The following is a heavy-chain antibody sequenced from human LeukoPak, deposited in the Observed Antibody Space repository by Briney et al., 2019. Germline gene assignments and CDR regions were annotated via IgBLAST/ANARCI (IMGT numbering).Heavy chain of an antibody. CDR2: INPDGSDK. D-gene: IGHD6-19*01. V-gene: IGHV3-7*01. Sequence: GGSLRLSCAGSGFIFRDYWLTWVRQAPGKGLEWVANINPDGSDKNYVDSLKGRFTIFRDNAKNLLFLQMNSLRVEDTAVYYCAEPPQAGLFDYWGQGTLVTVSS. CDR1: GFIFRDYW. CDR3: AEPPQAGLFDY. J-gene: IGHJ4*02.